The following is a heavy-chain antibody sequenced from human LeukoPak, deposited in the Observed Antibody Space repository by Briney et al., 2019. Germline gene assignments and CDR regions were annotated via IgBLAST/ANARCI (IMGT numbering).Heavy chain of an antibody. CDR1: GFIFSKNA. Sequence: GGSLRLSCAASGFIFSKNAMHWIRQAPGKGLEWVSYISSSGSTIYYADSVKGRFTISRDNAKNSLYLQMNSLRAEDTAVYYCARDDYYDSSGHHFDYWGQGTLVTVSS. CDR2: ISSSGSTI. D-gene: IGHD3-22*01. CDR3: ARDDYYDSSGHHFDY. V-gene: IGHV3-11*04. J-gene: IGHJ4*02.